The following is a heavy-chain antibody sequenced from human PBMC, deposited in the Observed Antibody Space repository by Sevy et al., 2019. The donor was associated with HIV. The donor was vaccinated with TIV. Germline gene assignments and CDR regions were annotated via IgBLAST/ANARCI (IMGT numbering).Heavy chain of an antibody. J-gene: IGHJ4*02. V-gene: IGHV3-30-3*01. Sequence: GGSLRLSCAASGFTFSSYAMHWVRQAPGKGLEWVAVISYDGSNKYYADSVKGRFTISRDNSKNTLYLQMNSLRAEDTAVYYCARGVPWSPYYYDSSGYPYFGYWGQGTLVTVSS. D-gene: IGHD3-22*01. CDR2: ISYDGSNK. CDR1: GFTFSSYA. CDR3: ARGVPWSPYYYDSSGYPYFGY.